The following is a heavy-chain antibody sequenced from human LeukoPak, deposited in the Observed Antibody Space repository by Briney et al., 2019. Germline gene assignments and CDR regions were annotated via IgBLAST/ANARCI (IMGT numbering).Heavy chain of an antibody. CDR3: AGDVREVVADDY. J-gene: IGHJ4*02. Sequence: GGSLRLSCAASGFSFSSYGMHWVRQAPGKGLEWVAVISYDGSNKYYADSVKGRFTISRDNSKNTLYLQMNSLRAEDTAVYYCAGDVREVVADDYWGQGTLVTVSS. CDR2: ISYDGSNK. V-gene: IGHV3-30*19. CDR1: GFSFSSYG. D-gene: IGHD2-15*01.